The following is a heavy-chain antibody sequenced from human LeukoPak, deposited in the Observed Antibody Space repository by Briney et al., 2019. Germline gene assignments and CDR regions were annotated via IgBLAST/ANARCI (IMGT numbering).Heavy chain of an antibody. Sequence: KSSETLSLTCTVSGGSISSYYWSWIRQPPGKGLEWIGYIYYSGSTNYNPSLKSRVTISVDTSKNQFSLKLSSVTAADTAVYYCARAYYYDSSGYYFAGIGYFDYWGQGTLVTVSS. V-gene: IGHV4-59*01. CDR2: IYYSGST. CDR3: ARAYYYDSSGYYFAGIGYFDY. J-gene: IGHJ4*02. D-gene: IGHD3-22*01. CDR1: GGSISSYY.